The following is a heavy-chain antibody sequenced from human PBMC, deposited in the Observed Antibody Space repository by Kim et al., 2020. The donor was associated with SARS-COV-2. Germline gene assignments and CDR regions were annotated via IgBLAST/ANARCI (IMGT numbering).Heavy chain of an antibody. J-gene: IGHJ5*02. CDR1: GFTFSSYS. V-gene: IGHV3-48*02. Sequence: GGSLRLSCAASGFTFSSYSMNWVRQAPGKGLEWVSYISSSSSTIYYADSVKGRFTISRDNAKNSLYLQMNSLRDEDTAVYYCARDFLEYSRTTPRYNWFDPWGQGTLVTVSS. CDR3: ARDFLEYSRTTPRYNWFDP. D-gene: IGHD6-6*01. CDR2: ISSSSSTI.